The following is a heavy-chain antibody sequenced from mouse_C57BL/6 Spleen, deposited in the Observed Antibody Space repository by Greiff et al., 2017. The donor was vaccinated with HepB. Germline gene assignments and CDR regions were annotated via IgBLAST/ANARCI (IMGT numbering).Heavy chain of an antibody. Sequence: QVQLQQSGAELVRPGASVTLSCKASGYTFTDYEMHWVKQTPVHGLEWIGAIDPETGGTAYNQKFKGKAILTADKSSSTAYMELRSLTSEDSAVYYCTRGGDYDVEWYFDVWGTGTTVTVSS. CDR2: IDPETGGT. V-gene: IGHV1-15*01. J-gene: IGHJ1*03. CDR3: TRGGDYDVEWYFDV. D-gene: IGHD2-4*01. CDR1: GYTFTDYE.